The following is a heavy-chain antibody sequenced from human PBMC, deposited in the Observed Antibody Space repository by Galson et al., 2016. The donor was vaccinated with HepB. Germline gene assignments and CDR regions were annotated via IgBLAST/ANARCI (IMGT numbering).Heavy chain of an antibody. D-gene: IGHD6-6*01. CDR3: VKGLMGRAGRPDY. V-gene: IGHV3-64D*09. CDR1: GFSFTTYA. J-gene: IGHJ4*02. Sequence: SLRLSCAASGFSFTTYAMHWVRQAPGKGLEYVSGISGDGHTTHYADSVKGRFTISRDNSGTTLFLQMSSLRVGDTAVYFWVKGLMGRAGRPDYWGQGSLVTVSS. CDR2: ISGDGHTT.